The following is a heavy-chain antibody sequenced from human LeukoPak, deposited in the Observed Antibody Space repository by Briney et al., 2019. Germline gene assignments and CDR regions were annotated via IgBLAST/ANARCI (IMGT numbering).Heavy chain of an antibody. CDR3: ARDLTGTTSWDLDY. Sequence: ASVKVSCKVSGYTFTGCYMHWVRQAPGQGLEWMGWINPNSGGTNYAQKFQGRVTMTRDTSISTAYMELSRLRSDDTAVYYCARDLTGTTSWDLDYWGQGTLVTVSS. CDR1: GYTFTGCY. CDR2: INPNSGGT. D-gene: IGHD1-7*01. J-gene: IGHJ4*02. V-gene: IGHV1-2*02.